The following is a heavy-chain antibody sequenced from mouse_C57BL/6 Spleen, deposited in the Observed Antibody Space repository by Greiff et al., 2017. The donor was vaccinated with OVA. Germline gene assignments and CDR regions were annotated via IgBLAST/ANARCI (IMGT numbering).Heavy chain of an antibody. V-gene: IGHV1-15*01. CDR2: IDPETGGT. CDR1: GYTFTDYE. CDR3: TRRDYIGSSYDYAMDY. D-gene: IGHD1-1*01. Sequence: QVQLQQSGAELVRPGASVTLSCKASGYTFTDYEMHWVKQTPVHGLEWIGAIDPETGGTAYNQKFKGKAILTADKSSSTAYMELRSLTSEDSAVYYCTRRDYIGSSYDYAMDYWGQGTSVTVSS. J-gene: IGHJ4*01.